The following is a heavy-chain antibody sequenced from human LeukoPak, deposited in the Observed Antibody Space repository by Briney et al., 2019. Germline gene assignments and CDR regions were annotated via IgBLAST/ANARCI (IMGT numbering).Heavy chain of an antibody. J-gene: IGHJ4*02. V-gene: IGHV4-4*02. CDR1: GGSISSSNW. CDR3: ARNYDSSGYAPSPYFDY. CDR2: IYHSGST. D-gene: IGHD3-22*01. Sequence: MPSETLSLTCAVSGGSISSSNWWSWVRQPPGKGLEWIGEIYHSGSTNYNPSLKSRVTISVDKSKNQFSLKLSSVTATDTAVYYCARNYDSSGYAPSPYFDYWGQGTLVTVSS.